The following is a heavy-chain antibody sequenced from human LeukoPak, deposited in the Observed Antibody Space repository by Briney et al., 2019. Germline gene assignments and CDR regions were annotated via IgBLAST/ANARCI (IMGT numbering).Heavy chain of an antibody. CDR3: ARHDCSGGDCYSVDY. J-gene: IGHJ4*02. V-gene: IGHV3-7*01. D-gene: IGHD2-21*02. Sequence: PGGSLRLSCAASGFIFSNHWMSWVRQAPGKGLEWVANIKQDGSEKYYVDSVKGRFTISRDNAKNSVYLQMNSVRDEDMAVYYCARHDCSGGDCYSVDYWGEGTLVTVSS. CDR2: IKQDGSEK. CDR1: GFIFSNHW.